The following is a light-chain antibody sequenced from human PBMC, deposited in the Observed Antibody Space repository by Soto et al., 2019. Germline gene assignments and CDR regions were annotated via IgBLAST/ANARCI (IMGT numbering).Light chain of an antibody. J-gene: IGKJ5*01. Sequence: EILMTQSPATVSVSPGERATLSCRASHSVSRKLAWYQHKPGQAPRLLIYDTPTRAADIPARFSGSGSGTDFTLTISSLQSEDFAVYYCQQYNHWRSISFGQGTRLEI. V-gene: IGKV3-15*01. CDR2: DTP. CDR1: HSVSRK. CDR3: QQYNHWRSIS.